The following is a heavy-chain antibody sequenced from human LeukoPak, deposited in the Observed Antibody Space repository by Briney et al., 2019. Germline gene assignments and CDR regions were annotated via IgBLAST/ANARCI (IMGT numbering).Heavy chain of an antibody. J-gene: IGHJ5*02. D-gene: IGHD2-15*01. V-gene: IGHV3-66*01. Sequence: GGSLRLSCAASGFTVSSNYMSWVRQAPGKGLEWVSVIYSGCSTYYADSVKGRFTISRDNSKNTLYLQMNSLRAEDTAVYYCARGKTYRDCSCGSCLKYNWFDPWGQGTLVTVSS. CDR3: ARGKTYRDCSCGSCLKYNWFDP. CDR2: IYSGCST. CDR1: GFTVSSNY.